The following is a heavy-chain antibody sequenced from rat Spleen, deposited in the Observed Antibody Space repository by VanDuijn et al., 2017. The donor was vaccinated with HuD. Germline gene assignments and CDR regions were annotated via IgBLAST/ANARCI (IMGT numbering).Heavy chain of an antibody. J-gene: IGHJ2*01. CDR2: IANSGGTT. CDR3: TRDWDY. Sequence: EVQLVESGGGLVQPGRSLKLSCVASGFTFNNYWMSWIRQAPGEGLEWVASIANSGGTTYYPDSVKGRFTISRDTAKSTLYLQMNSLRSEDTATYYCTRDWDYWGQGVMVTVSS. CDR1: GFTFNNYW. V-gene: IGHV5-31*01.